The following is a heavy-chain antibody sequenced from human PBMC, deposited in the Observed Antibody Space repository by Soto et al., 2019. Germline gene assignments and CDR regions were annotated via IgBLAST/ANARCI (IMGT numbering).Heavy chain of an antibody. Sequence: QVQLVESGGGVVQPGRSLRLSCAASGFTFSSYPMHWLRQAPGKGLEWVALLSYDGSDKYYADSVKGRFSISRDNPQNPLYLQMNSLRAEDTAVYYCARWNVQHDSYGYFWGQGTLVTVSS. J-gene: IGHJ4*02. CDR3: ARWNVQHDSYGYF. CDR2: LSYDGSDK. D-gene: IGHD5-18*01. V-gene: IGHV3-30-3*01. CDR1: GFTFSSYP.